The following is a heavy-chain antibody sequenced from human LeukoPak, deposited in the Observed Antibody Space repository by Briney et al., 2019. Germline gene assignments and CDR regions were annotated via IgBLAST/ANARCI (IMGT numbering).Heavy chain of an antibody. CDR3: ARHRFASPLDS. V-gene: IGHV4-59*08. CDR1: GVSTSSSY. J-gene: IGHJ4*02. CDR2: IFHTGDS. Sequence: SETLSLTCNVSGVSTSSSYWSWIRQPPGKGLEWIGFIFHTGDSNHNPSLKRRVSISLDTSRDQITLRLTSVTAADTAVYYCARHRFASPLDSWGQGTLVTVSS. D-gene: IGHD2-21*01.